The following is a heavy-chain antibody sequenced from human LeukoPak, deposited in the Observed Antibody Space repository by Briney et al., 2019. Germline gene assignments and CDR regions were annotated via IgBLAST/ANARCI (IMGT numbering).Heavy chain of an antibody. CDR3: AYNRNFALDN. CDR1: GASIASHSW. V-gene: IGHV4/OR15-8*01. CDR2: VYHSGGA. Sequence: SETLSLTCAVSGASIASHSWWSWVHQPPGKGLEWIGEVYHSGGANYKPSLKSRVTISVDTSRNHFSLKLTSVTAADTAVYFCAYNRNFALDNWGQGTLVTVSS. J-gene: IGHJ4*01. D-gene: IGHD1-14*01.